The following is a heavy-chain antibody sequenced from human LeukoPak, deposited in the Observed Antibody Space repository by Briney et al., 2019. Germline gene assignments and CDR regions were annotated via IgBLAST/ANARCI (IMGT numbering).Heavy chain of an antibody. CDR2: IYYSGST. J-gene: IGHJ4*02. D-gene: IGHD6-13*01. Sequence: SETLSLTCTVSGGSISSYYWGWIRQPPGKGLGWIGSIYYSGSTYHNPSLKSRVTISVDTSKNQFSLKLSSVTAADTAVYYCARGVVAAAGRTFDFWGQGTLVTVSS. V-gene: IGHV4-39*07. CDR1: GGSISSYY. CDR3: ARGVVAAAGRTFDF.